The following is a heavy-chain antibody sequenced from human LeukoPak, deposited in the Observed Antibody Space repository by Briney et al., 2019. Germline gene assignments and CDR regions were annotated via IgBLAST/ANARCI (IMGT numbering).Heavy chain of an antibody. Sequence: GGSLRLSCAASGFTFSNAWMSWVRQAPGKGLEWVGRIKSKTDGGTTDYAAPVKGRFTISRDDSKNTLYLQMNSLKTEDTAVYYCTTYFYSGSYYYYYGMDVWGQGTTVIVSS. CDR1: GFTFSNAW. D-gene: IGHD1-26*01. J-gene: IGHJ6*02. CDR3: TTYFYSGSYYYYYGMDV. CDR2: IKSKTDGGTT. V-gene: IGHV3-15*01.